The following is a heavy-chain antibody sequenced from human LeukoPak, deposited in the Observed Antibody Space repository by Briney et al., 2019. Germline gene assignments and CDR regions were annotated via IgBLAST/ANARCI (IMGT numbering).Heavy chain of an antibody. V-gene: IGHV3-7*01. Sequence: GGSLRLSCAASGFTFSSYWMSWVRQAPGKGLEWVANIKQDGSERYYVDSVKGRFTISRDNAKNSLYLQMNSLRAEDTAVYYCARVSKGDKMVYAIGSSRNFDYWGQGTLVTVSS. J-gene: IGHJ4*02. CDR3: ARVSKGDKMVYAIGSSRNFDY. CDR2: IKQDGSER. CDR1: GFTFSSYW. D-gene: IGHD2-8*01.